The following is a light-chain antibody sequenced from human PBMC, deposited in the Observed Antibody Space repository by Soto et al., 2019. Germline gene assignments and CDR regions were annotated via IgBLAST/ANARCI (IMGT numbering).Light chain of an antibody. J-gene: IGKJ1*01. Sequence: EIVMTRSRSTLCVCPGEIATLSCRASQSVSSNLAWYQQKPGQAPRLLIYGASTRATGIPARFSGSGSGTEFTLTISSLQSEDFAVYYCQQYNNWPQTFGQGTKVDIK. CDR3: QQYNNWPQT. CDR2: GAS. V-gene: IGKV3-15*01. CDR1: QSVSSN.